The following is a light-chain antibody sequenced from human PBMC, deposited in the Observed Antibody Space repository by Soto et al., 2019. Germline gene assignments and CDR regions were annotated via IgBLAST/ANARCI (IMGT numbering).Light chain of an antibody. CDR3: QSYDTGLSGPVV. V-gene: IGLV1-40*01. Sequence: QSVLTQPPSLSGPPGQNIIISCTGGGSNIGAGFDVHWYQQLPGTAPKLLIYGNTNRPSGVPDRFSGSKSGTSASLVITGLQAEDEADYYCQSYDTGLSGPVVFGGGTKLTVL. J-gene: IGLJ2*01. CDR1: GSNIGAGFD. CDR2: GNT.